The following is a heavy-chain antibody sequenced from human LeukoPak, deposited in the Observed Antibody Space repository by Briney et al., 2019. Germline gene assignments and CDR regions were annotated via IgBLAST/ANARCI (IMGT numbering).Heavy chain of an antibody. Sequence: LETLSLTCTVSGGSLSSYFWSSIRQPPGKGLECIGGVCYSSSTNYNPSLKSRVTISVDPSKNQFSLKLSSVTAADTAVYYCARAHTITMVRGVRGGGLFDPWGQGTLVTVSS. D-gene: IGHD3-10*01. CDR3: ARAHTITMVRGVRGGGLFDP. CDR2: VCYSSST. V-gene: IGHV4-59*01. J-gene: IGHJ5*02. CDR1: GGSLSSYF.